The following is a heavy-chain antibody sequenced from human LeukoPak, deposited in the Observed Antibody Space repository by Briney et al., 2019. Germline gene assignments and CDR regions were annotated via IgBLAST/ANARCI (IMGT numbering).Heavy chain of an antibody. CDR3: ARGPVEAVFGVSTED. J-gene: IGHJ6*02. V-gene: IGHV1-8*02. D-gene: IGHD3-10*02. CDR2: MNPSSGNT. Sequence: GESLKISCKGSGYSFTDYWIGWVRQATGQGLEWMGWMNPSSGNTGYAQKFQGRASMTRDTSISTAYMELSSLRSEDTAVYYCARGPVEAVFGVSTEDWGQGTTVTVSS. CDR1: GYSFTDYW.